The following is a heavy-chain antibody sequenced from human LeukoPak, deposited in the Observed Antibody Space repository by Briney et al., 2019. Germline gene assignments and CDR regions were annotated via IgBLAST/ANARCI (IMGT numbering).Heavy chain of an antibody. CDR3: ATFAGVVQGGLLL. D-gene: IGHD1-1*01. CDR1: GFTSSAFW. J-gene: IGHJ6*04. V-gene: IGHV3-7*01. Sequence: GGSLRLSCVASGFTSSAFWMSWVRRPPGKGLEWVANIKKDGSEKEYVDSVKGRFSIFRDNAKNSVYLQMNSLRAEDTAVYYCATFAGVVQGGLLLWGKGTRVIVSS. CDR2: IKKDGSEK.